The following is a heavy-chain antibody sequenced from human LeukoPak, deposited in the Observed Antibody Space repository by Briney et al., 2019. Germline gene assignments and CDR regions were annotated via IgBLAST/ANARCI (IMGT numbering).Heavy chain of an antibody. V-gene: IGHV5-51*01. CDR2: IYPGDSDT. Sequence: GDSLKISCGGSGYSFTHYWIGWVRQMPGKGLEWMGIIYPGDSDTRYSPSFQGQVTIPADKSISTSYLQWSSLKASDAAMYYCARLEWSTSYPSFDFWGQGTLVTVSS. CDR3: ARLEWSTSYPSFDF. J-gene: IGHJ4*02. CDR1: GYSFTHYW. D-gene: IGHD2-8*01.